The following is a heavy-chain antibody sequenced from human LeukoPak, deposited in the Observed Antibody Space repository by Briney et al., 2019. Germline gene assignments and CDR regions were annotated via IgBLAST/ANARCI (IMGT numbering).Heavy chain of an antibody. D-gene: IGHD4-17*01. V-gene: IGHV4-4*07. J-gene: IGHJ4*02. CDR1: GGSISSYY. CDR3: ARSPTVTNTFDY. CDR2: IYSSGST. Sequence: SETLSLTCTVSGGSISSYYRSWIRQPAGKGLEWIGRIYSSGSTNYNPSLNSRVTISVDKSKNQFSLKLSSVTGADTAVYYCARSPTVTNTFDYWGQGTLVTVSS.